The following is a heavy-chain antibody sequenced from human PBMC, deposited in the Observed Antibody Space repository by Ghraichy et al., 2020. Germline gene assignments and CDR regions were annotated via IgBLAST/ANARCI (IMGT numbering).Heavy chain of an antibody. V-gene: IGHV3-53*01. CDR3: ARGPLGYFDL. CDR2: IYRAGYS. CDR1: GFTVSSNY. J-gene: IGHJ2*01. Sequence: GGSLRRSCAASGFTVSSNYMSWVRQAPGKGLEWVSVIYRAGYSYYADSVKGQFTISRDNSKNTLFLQMNSLRAEDTAVYYCARGPLGYFDLWGRGTLVTVSS.